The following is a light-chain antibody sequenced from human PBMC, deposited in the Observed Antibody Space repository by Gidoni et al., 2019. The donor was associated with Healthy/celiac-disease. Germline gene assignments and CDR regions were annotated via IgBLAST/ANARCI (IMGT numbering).Light chain of an antibody. CDR2: TAS. CDR3: QQYYSYPPT. CDR1: QGISSY. V-gene: IGKV1-8*01. J-gene: IGKJ1*01. Sequence: IRMTLSPSSFSASTGDRVTITCRASQGISSYLAWYQQKPGKAPKLLIYTASTLQSGVPSRFSGSGSGTDFTLTISCLQSEDFATYYCQQYYSYPPTFGQGTKVEIK.